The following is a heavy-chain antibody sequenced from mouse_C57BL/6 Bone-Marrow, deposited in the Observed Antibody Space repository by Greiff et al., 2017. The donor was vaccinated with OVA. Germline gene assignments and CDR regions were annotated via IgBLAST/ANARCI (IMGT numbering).Heavy chain of an antibody. Sequence: VQLKQSGAELVRPGASVKLSCTASGFNIKDDYMHWVKQRPEQGLEWIGWIDPENGDTEYASKFQGKATITADTSSNTAYLQLSSLTSEDTAVYYCTTGLFGYWGQGTTLTVSS. CDR3: TTGLFGY. CDR2: IDPENGDT. D-gene: IGHD3-1*01. J-gene: IGHJ2*01. CDR1: GFNIKDDY. V-gene: IGHV14-4*01.